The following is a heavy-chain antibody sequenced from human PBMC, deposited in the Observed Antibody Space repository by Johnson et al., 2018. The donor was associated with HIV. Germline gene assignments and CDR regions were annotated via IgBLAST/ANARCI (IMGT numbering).Heavy chain of an antibody. CDR3: ARARAGYCSGGSCYGDAFDI. CDR1: GFTFSSYG. CDR2: IRYDGSNK. J-gene: IGHJ3*02. Sequence: QVQLVESGGGVVQPGGSLRLSCAASGFTFSSYGMHWVRQAPGKGLEWVAFIRYDGSNKYYADSVKGRFTISRDNAKNSLYLQMNSLRAEDTAVYYCARARAGYCSGGSCYGDAFDIWGQGTMVTVSS. D-gene: IGHD2-15*01. V-gene: IGHV3-30*02.